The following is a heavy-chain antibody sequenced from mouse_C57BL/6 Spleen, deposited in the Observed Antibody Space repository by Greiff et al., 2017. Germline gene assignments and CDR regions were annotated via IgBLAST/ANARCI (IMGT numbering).Heavy chain of an antibody. Sequence: QVQLQQPGTELVKPGASVKLSYKASGYPFTSSWMHWVKPRPGPGLEWIGNLTPSNGGPNYNAKFKRKATLTVDKSSSTAYMQLSSLTSEDTAVKDCARLPTSCYARDYWGQGTSVTVSA. J-gene: IGHJ4*01. D-gene: IGHD5-1*01. V-gene: IGHV1-53*01. CDR1: GYPFTSSW. CDR3: ARLPTSCYARDY. CDR2: LTPSNGGP.